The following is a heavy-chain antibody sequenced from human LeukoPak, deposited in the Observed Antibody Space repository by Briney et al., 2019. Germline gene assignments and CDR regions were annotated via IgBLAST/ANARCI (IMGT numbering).Heavy chain of an antibody. CDR3: AKNPYEYYFDY. CDR2: INPNSGDT. V-gene: IGHV1-2*02. J-gene: IGHJ4*02. D-gene: IGHD5-12*01. CDR1: GYTLTGYY. Sequence: ASVKVSCKASGYTLTGYYMHWLRQAPGQGLEWMGWINPNSGDTNYAQKFQGRVTMTRDTSISTAYMELSRLTSNDTAVYYCAKNPYEYYFDYWGQGTLVTVSS.